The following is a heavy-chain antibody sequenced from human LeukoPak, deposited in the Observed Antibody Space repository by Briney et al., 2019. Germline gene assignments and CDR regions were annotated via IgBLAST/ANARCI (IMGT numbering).Heavy chain of an antibody. Sequence: ASVKVSCKASGYTFTGCYMHWVRQAPGQGLEWMGWINPNSGGTNYAQKFQGRVTMTRDTSISTAYMELSRLRSDDTAVYYCARTLLYSSSFDFDYWGQGTLVTVSS. D-gene: IGHD6-6*01. V-gene: IGHV1-2*02. J-gene: IGHJ4*02. CDR1: GYTFTGCY. CDR3: ARTLLYSSSFDFDY. CDR2: INPNSGGT.